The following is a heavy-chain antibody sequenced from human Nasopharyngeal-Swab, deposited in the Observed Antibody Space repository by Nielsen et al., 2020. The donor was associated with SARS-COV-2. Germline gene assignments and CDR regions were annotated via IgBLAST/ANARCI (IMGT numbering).Heavy chain of an antibody. Sequence: GESLKISCAASGFTFTDAWMTWVRQAPGKGLEWVGRIKSKTDGGTTDYAAPVKGRFTISRDDSKNTLFLQMNSLKTEDTAVYYCTTGHTRWGQGTLVTVSS. J-gene: IGHJ4*02. V-gene: IGHV3-15*01. CDR2: IKSKTDGGTT. D-gene: IGHD2-15*01. CDR1: GFTFTDAW. CDR3: TTGHTR.